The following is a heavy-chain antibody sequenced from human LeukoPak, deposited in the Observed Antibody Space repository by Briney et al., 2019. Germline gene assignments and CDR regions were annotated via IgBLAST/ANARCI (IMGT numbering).Heavy chain of an antibody. D-gene: IGHD6-13*01. CDR2: IYYSGST. J-gene: IGHJ4*02. V-gene: IGHV4-39*07. Sequence: SETLSLTCTVSGGSISSSSYYWGWIRQPPGKGLEWIGSIYYSGSTYYNPSLKSRVTISVDTSKNQFSLKLSSVTAADTAVYYCARESTQQLVKRNGRTQDFDYWGQGTLVTVSS. CDR3: ARESTQQLVKRNGRTQDFDY. CDR1: GGSISSSSYY.